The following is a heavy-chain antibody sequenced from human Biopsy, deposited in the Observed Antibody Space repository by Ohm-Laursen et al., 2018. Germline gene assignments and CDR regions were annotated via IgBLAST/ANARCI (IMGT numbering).Heavy chain of an antibody. CDR3: ARDSSRRAREGGMDV. CDR1: GFTFSSFS. D-gene: IGHD6-6*01. J-gene: IGHJ6*02. Sequence: SLRLSCAASGFTFSSFSMNWVRQAPGKGLEWISYINEVSSHIYDADSVKGRITVARDNAKNSLYLQLNSLRAEDTAAYYCARDSSRRAREGGMDVWGQGTTVTVSS. CDR2: INEVSSHI. V-gene: IGHV3-21*01.